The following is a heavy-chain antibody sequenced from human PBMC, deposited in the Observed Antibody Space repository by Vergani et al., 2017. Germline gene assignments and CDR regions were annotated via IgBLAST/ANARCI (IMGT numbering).Heavy chain of an antibody. Sequence: EVQLVESGGGLVQPGGSLRLSCAASGFTVSGNYMSWVRQAPGKGLEWVSVIYSGGSTYYADSVKGRFTISRDNSKNTLYLQMNSLRAEDTAVYYCARVGAAAYPDWFDPWGQGTLVTVSS. J-gene: IGHJ5*02. CDR2: IYSGGST. V-gene: IGHV3-66*01. CDR3: ARVGAAAYPDWFDP. CDR1: GFTVSGNY. D-gene: IGHD6-13*01.